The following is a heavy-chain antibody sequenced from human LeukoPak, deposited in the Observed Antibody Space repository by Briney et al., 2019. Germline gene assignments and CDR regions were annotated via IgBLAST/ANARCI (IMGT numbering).Heavy chain of an antibody. CDR1: GGSISSSSYY. D-gene: IGHD1-1*01. CDR3: ARHWVERYNPNWFDP. J-gene: IGHJ5*02. CDR2: IYYSGST. V-gene: IGHV4-39*01. Sequence: SETLSLTCTVSGGSISSSSYYWGWIRQPPGKGLEWIGSIYYSGSTYYNPSLKSRVTLSVDTSKNQFSLKLSSVTAADTAVYDCARHWVERYNPNWFDPWGQGTLVTVSS.